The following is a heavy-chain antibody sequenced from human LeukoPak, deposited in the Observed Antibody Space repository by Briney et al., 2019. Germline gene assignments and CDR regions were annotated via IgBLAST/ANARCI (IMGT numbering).Heavy chain of an antibody. CDR2: ISYDESHK. CDR3: AKARCSSTSCSHYFDY. CDR1: GFTFSSYG. V-gene: IGHV3-30*18. Sequence: GGFLRLSCAASGFTFSSYGMHWVRQAPGKGLEWVAVISYDESHKYYADSVKGRFTISRDTSKNTLYLQMNSLRAEDTAVYYCAKARCSSTSCSHYFDYWGQGTLVTVSS. D-gene: IGHD2-2*01. J-gene: IGHJ4*02.